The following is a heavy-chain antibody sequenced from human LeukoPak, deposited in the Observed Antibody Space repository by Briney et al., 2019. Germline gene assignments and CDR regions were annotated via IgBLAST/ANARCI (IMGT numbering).Heavy chain of an antibody. V-gene: IGHV3-23*01. CDR2: ISGSGPST. CDR3: AAAYFGVDQYYYGMDV. Sequence: TGGSLRLSCAASGFTFSSNVMSWVRQAPGKGLEWVSAISGSGPSTYSADSVKGRFTISRDKSKNTLYLQMNSLRAEDTAVYFCAAAYFGVDQYYYGMDVWGQGTTVTVSS. D-gene: IGHD3-3*01. J-gene: IGHJ6*02. CDR1: GFTFSSNV.